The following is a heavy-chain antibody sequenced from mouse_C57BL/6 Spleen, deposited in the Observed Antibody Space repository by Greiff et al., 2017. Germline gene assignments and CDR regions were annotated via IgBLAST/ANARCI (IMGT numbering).Heavy chain of an antibody. V-gene: IGHV1-85*01. CDR1: GYTFTSYD. D-gene: IGHD2-4*01. CDR2: IYPRDGST. J-gene: IGHJ1*03. Sequence: VKLQQSGPELVKPGASVKLSCKASGYTFTSYDINWVKQRPGQGLEWIGWIYPRDGSTKYNEKFKGKATLTVATSSSTAYMELHSLTSEDSAVYFCAREGYDYDDGLDVWGTGTTVTVSS. CDR3: AREGYDYDDGLDV.